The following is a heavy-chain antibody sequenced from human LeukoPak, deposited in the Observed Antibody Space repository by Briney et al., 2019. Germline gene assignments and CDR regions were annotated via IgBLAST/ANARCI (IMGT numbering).Heavy chain of an antibody. Sequence: SETLSLTCPVSGGSISSGDYYWSWIRQPPGKGLEWIGYIYYSGSTYYNPSHKSRVTISVDTSKNQFSLKLSSVTAADTAVYYCAREYPSIAAAGNWFDPWGQGTLVTVSS. J-gene: IGHJ5*02. CDR2: IYYSGST. CDR3: AREYPSIAAAGNWFDP. D-gene: IGHD6-13*01. V-gene: IGHV4-30-4*01. CDR1: GGSISSGDYY.